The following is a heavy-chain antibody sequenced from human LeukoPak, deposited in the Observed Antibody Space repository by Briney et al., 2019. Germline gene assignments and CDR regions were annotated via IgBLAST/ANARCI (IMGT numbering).Heavy chain of an antibody. CDR2: INHSGST. CDR1: GGSFSGYY. V-gene: IGHV4-34*01. J-gene: IGHJ4*02. CDR3: ARGTVYYGSGTSRY. Sequence: SETLSLTCAVYGGSFSGYYWSWIRQPPGKGLEWIGEINHSGSTNYNPSLKSRVTISVDTSKNQFSLKLSSVTAADTAVYYCARGTVYYGSGTSRYWGQGTLVTVPS. D-gene: IGHD3-10*01.